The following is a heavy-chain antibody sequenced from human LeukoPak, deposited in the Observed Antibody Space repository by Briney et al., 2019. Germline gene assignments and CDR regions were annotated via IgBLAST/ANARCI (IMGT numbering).Heavy chain of an antibody. CDR3: ARHSNPGYYFMDV. CDR1: GFTFSTYS. J-gene: IGHJ6*02. CDR2: IKQDGSEK. D-gene: IGHD4-11*01. Sequence: GRSLRLSCAASGFTFSTYSMHWVRQAPGKGLEWVANIKQDGSEKYYVDSVEGRFTISRDNAKNSLYLQMNSLRAEDTAVYYCARHSNPGYYFMDVWGQGTPVTVSS. V-gene: IGHV3-7*05.